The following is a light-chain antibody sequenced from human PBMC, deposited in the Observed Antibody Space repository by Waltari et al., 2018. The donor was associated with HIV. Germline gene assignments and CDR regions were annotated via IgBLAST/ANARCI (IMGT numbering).Light chain of an antibody. V-gene: IGLV2-14*01. CDR2: EVT. J-gene: IGLJ2*01. CDR3: SSYTSINTQI. CDR1: SSAIGAYDY. Sequence: QSALTPPASMSGSPGQSITISCTGTSSAIGAYDYVSWYQQYPGKAPKLIIYEVTHRPSGVSYRFSGSKSGNTASLTISGLQAEDEADYHCSSYTSINTQIFGGGTKLTVL.